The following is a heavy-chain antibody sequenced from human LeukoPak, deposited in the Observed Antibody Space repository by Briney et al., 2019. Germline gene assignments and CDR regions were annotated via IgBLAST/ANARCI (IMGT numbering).Heavy chain of an antibody. CDR1: GGTFSSYA. V-gene: IGHV1-69*13. Sequence: GASVKVSCKASGGTFSSYAISWVRQAPGQGLEWMGGIIPIFGTANYAQKFQGRVTITADESTSTAYMELSSLRSEDTAVYYCARDGSGSYRPFDYWGQGTLVTVSS. CDR2: IIPIFGTA. J-gene: IGHJ4*02. CDR3: ARDGSGSYRPFDY. D-gene: IGHD3-10*01.